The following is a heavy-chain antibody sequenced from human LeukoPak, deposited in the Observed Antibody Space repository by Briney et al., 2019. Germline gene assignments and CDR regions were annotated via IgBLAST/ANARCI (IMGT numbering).Heavy chain of an antibody. V-gene: IGHV3-23*01. CDR1: GFTFSSYA. CDR3: AKDLQQLVHDYSMDV. CDR2: ISGSGGST. Sequence: GGSLRLSCAASGFTFSSYAMSWVRQAPGKGREWVSAISGSGGSTYYADSVKGRFTISRDNSKNTLYLQMNSLRAEDTAVYYCAKDLQQLVHDYSMDVWGKGATVTVSS. J-gene: IGHJ6*03. D-gene: IGHD6-13*01.